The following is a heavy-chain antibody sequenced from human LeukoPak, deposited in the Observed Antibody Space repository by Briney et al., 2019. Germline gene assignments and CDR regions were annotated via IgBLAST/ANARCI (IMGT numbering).Heavy chain of an antibody. CDR2: IYSSGST. CDR3: ARRYGSGSSGTFDY. V-gene: IGHV4-59*01. CDR1: GGSISNYY. D-gene: IGHD3-10*01. Sequence: SETLSLTCTVSGGSISNYYWSWIRQPPGKGLEWIGYIYSSGSTNYNPSLKSRVTISVDPSKNQFSLKLSSVTAADTAVYYCARRYGSGSSGTFDYWGQGTLVTVSS. J-gene: IGHJ4*02.